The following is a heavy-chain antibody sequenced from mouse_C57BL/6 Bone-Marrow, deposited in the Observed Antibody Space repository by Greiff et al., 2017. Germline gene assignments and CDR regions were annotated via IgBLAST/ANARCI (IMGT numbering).Heavy chain of an antibody. D-gene: IGHD3-3*01. Sequence: EVQLVESGPVLVKPGASVKMSCKASGYTFTDYYMNWVKQSHGKSLEWIGVINPYNGGTSYNQKFKGKATLTVDKSSSTAYMELNSLTSEDSAVYYCARLGLGPDYWGQGTTLTVSS. CDR3: ARLGLGPDY. V-gene: IGHV1-19*01. CDR2: INPYNGGT. J-gene: IGHJ2*01. CDR1: GYTFTDYY.